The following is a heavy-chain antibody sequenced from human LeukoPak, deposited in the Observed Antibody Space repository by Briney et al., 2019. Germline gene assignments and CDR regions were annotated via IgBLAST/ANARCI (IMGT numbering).Heavy chain of an antibody. D-gene: IGHD6-13*01. CDR1: GFIFSHYG. V-gene: IGHV3-64*01. J-gene: IGHJ6*03. Sequence: GGSLRLSCAASGFIFSHYGMNWVRQAPGKGLEYVSAISSNGGSTYYANSVKGRFTISRDNSKNTLYLQMGSLRAADTAVYYCARVLKQQLVPTYYYYYYMDVWGKGTTVTISS. CDR3: ARVLKQQLVPTYYYYYYMDV. CDR2: ISSNGGST.